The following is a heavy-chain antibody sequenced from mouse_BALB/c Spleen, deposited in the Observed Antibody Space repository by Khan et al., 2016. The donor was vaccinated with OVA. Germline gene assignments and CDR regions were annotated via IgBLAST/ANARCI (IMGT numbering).Heavy chain of an antibody. CDR2: ISYSGST. J-gene: IGHJ2*01. CDR1: GYSITSGYG. CDR3: ARTARIKY. V-gene: IGHV3-2*02. Sequence: EVQLQESGPGLVKPSQSLSLTCTVTGYSITSGYGWNWIRQFPGNKLEWMGYISYSGSTNYNPSLKSRISITPDTSQNQFSLQLNSVTTEDTATYYCARTARIKYWGQGTTLTVSS. D-gene: IGHD1-2*01.